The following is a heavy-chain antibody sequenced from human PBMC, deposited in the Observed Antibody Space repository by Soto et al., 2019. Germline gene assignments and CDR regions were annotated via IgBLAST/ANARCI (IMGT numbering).Heavy chain of an antibody. V-gene: IGHV4-59*01. CDR3: ARAPPYGYVTWFDP. CDR1: GGSISSYY. D-gene: IGHD5-12*01. CDR2: IYYSGST. Sequence: SDTLSLTCTVSGGSISSYYWSWIRQPPGKGLEWIGYIYYSGSTNYNPSHKSRVTISVDTSKNQFSLKLSSVTAADTAVYYCARAPPYGYVTWFDPWGQGTLVTVS. J-gene: IGHJ5*02.